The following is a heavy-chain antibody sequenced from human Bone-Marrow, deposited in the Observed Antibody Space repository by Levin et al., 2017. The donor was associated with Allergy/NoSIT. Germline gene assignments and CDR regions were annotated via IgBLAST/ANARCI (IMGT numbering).Heavy chain of an antibody. Sequence: GESLKISCAASGFTFSSYAIHWVRQAPGKGLEWVAVISYDGGNKYYADSVKGRFTISRDNSKSTQYLQMDSLRADHTAFYFFWRGDYYGLGSAYYAID. V-gene: IGHV3-30-3*01. D-gene: IGHD3-10*01. CDR3: WRGDYYGLGSAYYAID. CDR2: ISYDGGNK. CDR1: GFTFSSYA. J-gene: IGHJ6*01.